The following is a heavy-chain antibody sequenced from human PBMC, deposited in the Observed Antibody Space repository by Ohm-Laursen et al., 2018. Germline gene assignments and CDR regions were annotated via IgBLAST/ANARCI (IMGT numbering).Heavy chain of an antibody. CDR3: ASAVRYHLLFDP. D-gene: IGHD2-2*01. CDR2: MNPNGHNT. CDR1: GYTLNSYD. Sequence: GFSVSASCTASGYTLNSYDIIWVRQASGHGPGWMGWMNPNGHNTGDARKFRGRVSMTSDTSISIAYMEVYSLTSEDTATYYCASAVRYHLLFDPWGQGTLVTVSS. V-gene: IGHV1-8*01. J-gene: IGHJ5*02.